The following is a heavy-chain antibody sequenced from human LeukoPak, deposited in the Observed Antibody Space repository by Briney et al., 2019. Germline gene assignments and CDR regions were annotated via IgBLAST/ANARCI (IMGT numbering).Heavy chain of an antibody. J-gene: IGHJ5*02. D-gene: IGHD3-22*01. CDR3: ARVSQYYYDSSGYYYGWFDP. Sequence: SVKVSCKASGYTFTGYYMHWVRQAPGQGLEWMGGIIPIFGTANYAQKFQGRVTITADEPTSTAYMELSSLRSEDTAVYYCARVSQYYYDSSGYYYGWFDPWGQGTLVTVSS. CDR1: GYTFTGYY. CDR2: IIPIFGTA. V-gene: IGHV1-69*13.